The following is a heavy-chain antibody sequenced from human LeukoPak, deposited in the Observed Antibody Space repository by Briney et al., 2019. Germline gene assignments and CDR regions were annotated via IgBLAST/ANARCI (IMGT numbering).Heavy chain of an antibody. CDR1: GFTFSSYS. J-gene: IGHJ4*02. CDR3: AHRFCTRGADITSSTCPSYFDY. CDR2: ISGSASST. D-gene: IGHD2-8*01. Sequence: PGGSLRLSCAASGFTFSSYSMNWVRQAPGKGLEWVSVISGSASSTDYADSVKGRFTISRDNSKNTLYLQMNSLRAEDTAVYYCAHRFCTRGADITSSTCPSYFDYWGQGTLLTVSS. V-gene: IGHV3-23*01.